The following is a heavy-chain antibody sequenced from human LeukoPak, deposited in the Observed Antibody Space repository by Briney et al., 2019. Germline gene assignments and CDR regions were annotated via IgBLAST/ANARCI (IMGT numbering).Heavy chain of an antibody. J-gene: IGHJ2*01. Sequence: PSETLSLTCAVYGGSFSGYYWSWIRQPPGKGLEWIGSIYYSGSTYYNPSLKSRVTISVDTSKNQFSLKLSSVTAADTAVYYCARTTVASHWYFDLWGRGTLVTVSS. D-gene: IGHD5-12*01. V-gene: IGHV4-34*01. CDR1: GGSFSGYY. CDR2: IYYSGST. CDR3: ARTTVASHWYFDL.